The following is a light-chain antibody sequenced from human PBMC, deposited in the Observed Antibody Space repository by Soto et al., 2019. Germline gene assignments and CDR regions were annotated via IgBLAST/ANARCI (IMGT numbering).Light chain of an antibody. Sequence: EIVMTQSPATLSVSPGERATLSCRASQSVSSYLAWYQQKPGQAPRLLIYGASTRATGIPARFSGSGSGTEFTLTISSLQSEDFAIYYCQQYNNWPFFGPGTKVDIK. CDR2: GAS. CDR1: QSVSSY. V-gene: IGKV3-15*01. CDR3: QQYNNWPF. J-gene: IGKJ3*01.